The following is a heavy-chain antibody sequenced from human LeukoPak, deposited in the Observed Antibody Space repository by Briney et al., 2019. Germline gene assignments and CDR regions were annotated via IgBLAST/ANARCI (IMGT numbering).Heavy chain of an antibody. Sequence: ASVKVSCKASGYTFTRYDINWVRQAPGQGLEWMGWISAYNGNTNYAQKLQGRVTMTTDTSTSTAYMELRSLRSDDTAVYYCARDGPGYGPKPYWGQGTLVTVSS. V-gene: IGHV1-18*01. J-gene: IGHJ4*02. CDR1: GYTFTRYD. D-gene: IGHD4-17*01. CDR3: ARDGPGYGPKPY. CDR2: ISAYNGNT.